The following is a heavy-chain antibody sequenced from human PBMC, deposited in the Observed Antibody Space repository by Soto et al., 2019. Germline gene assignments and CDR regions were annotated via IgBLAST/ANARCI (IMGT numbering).Heavy chain of an antibody. D-gene: IGHD3-3*01. Sequence: GGSLRLSCAASGFSFSTYGMHWVRQAPGKGLQWVAGISFDGSNKYYADSVKGRFTISRDNSKNTLFLQMNSLRTEDTAVYYCAKPATNYDFWSGYDYWGQGTLVTVSS. CDR1: GFSFSTYG. J-gene: IGHJ4*02. CDR3: AKPATNYDFWSGYDY. CDR2: ISFDGSNK. V-gene: IGHV3-30*18.